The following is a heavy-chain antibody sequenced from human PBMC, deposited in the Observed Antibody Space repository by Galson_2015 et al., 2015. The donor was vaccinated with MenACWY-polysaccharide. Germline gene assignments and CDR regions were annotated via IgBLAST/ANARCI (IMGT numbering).Heavy chain of an antibody. D-gene: IGHD6-13*01. Sequence: SLRLSCAASGFTFSNYAMTWVRQAPGKGLEWVSSFDGSGGHPYYADSVRGRFAVSRDDSENTLYLEMNSLRVDDTAVYYCAKGLQAGSWSWYFDRWGQGTRIIVSS. CDR2: FDGSGGHP. J-gene: IGHJ5*02. V-gene: IGHV3-23*01. CDR3: AKGLQAGSWSWYFDR. CDR1: GFTFSNYA.